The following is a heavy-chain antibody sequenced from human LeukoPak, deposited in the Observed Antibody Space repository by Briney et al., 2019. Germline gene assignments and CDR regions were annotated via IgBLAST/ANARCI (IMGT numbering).Heavy chain of an antibody. J-gene: IGHJ6*03. D-gene: IGHD1-26*01. CDR3: ARSPGATIYYYYYMDV. CDR2: IYDSVST. V-gene: IGHV4-59*01. CDR1: GGSISSYY. Sequence: SETLSLTCTLSGGSISSYYWSWIRQPPGKGLEWIGYIYDSVSTNYNPPLKSRVTISVDTSQNQFSLKLSSVTAADTAVYYCARSPGATIYYYYYMDVWGKGTTVTVSS.